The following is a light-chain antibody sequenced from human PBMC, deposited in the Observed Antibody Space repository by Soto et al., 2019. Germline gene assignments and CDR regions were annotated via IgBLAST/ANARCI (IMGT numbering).Light chain of an antibody. CDR1: QSISSSY. V-gene: IGKV3-20*01. J-gene: IGKJ1*01. CDR3: QQYSSTFWT. CDR2: GAS. Sequence: IVLTQSPGTLSLYPGERTTLSCRASQSISSSYLAWYQQKPGQAPRLLVYGASSRATGIPDRFSGSGSGTDFTLTISRLEPEDFALYYCQQYSSTFWTLGQGTKVDIK.